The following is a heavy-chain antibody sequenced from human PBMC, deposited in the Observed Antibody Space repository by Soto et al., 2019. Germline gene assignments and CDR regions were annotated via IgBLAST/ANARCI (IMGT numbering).Heavy chain of an antibody. Sequence: HVQLVESGGGVVQPGRSLRLSCAASGFSFSRYGVHWVRQAPGKGLEWVAVIWFDGSNKYYADSVKGRFTISRDNPKNRLYLQMNSLRAEDTAVYYCTRANYGSGSNYYYGLDVWGQGTTVTVTS. D-gene: IGHD3-10*01. CDR3: TRANYGSGSNYYYGLDV. J-gene: IGHJ6*02. CDR2: IWFDGSNK. V-gene: IGHV3-33*01. CDR1: GFSFSRYG.